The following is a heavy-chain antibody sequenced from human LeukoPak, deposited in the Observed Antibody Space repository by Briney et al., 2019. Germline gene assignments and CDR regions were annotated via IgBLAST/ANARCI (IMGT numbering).Heavy chain of an antibody. CDR2: ISGSGGST. V-gene: IGHV3-23*01. CDR3: ARESPKQWLVFENWFDP. Sequence: GGSLRLSCAASGFTFSSYAMSWVRQAPGKGLEWVSAISGSGGSTYYADSVKGRFTISRDNSKNTLYLQMNSLRAEDTAVYYCARESPKQWLVFENWFDPWGQGTLVTVSS. CDR1: GFTFSSYA. D-gene: IGHD6-19*01. J-gene: IGHJ5*02.